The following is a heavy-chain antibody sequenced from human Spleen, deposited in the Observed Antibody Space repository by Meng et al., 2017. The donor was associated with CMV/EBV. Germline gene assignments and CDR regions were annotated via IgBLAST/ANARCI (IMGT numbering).Heavy chain of an antibody. V-gene: IGHV1-2*02. D-gene: IGHD6-19*01. Sequence: ASVKVSCKASGYTFTDYYIYWVRQAPGQGLEWMGWINPNSGGTKYAQKFQGRVTMTRDTSISTAYMELRSLRSEDTAVYYCARGQYSSGWYNAFDIWGQGTMVTVSS. CDR1: GYTFTDYY. J-gene: IGHJ3*02. CDR3: ARGQYSSGWYNAFDI. CDR2: INPNSGGT.